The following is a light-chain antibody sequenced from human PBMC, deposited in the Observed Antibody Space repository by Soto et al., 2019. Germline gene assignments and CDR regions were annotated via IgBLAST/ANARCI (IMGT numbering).Light chain of an antibody. CDR1: QSVSRY. Sequence: DIVLTQSPATLSLSPGERATLSCRASQSVSRYFAWYQQKPGQAPRLLIYDASNRATGIPARFSGSGSGTAFTLPINRLQPEYFAVYYCQHRHNFGPGTKVDFK. V-gene: IGKV3-11*01. CDR2: DAS. CDR3: QHRHN. J-gene: IGKJ3*01.